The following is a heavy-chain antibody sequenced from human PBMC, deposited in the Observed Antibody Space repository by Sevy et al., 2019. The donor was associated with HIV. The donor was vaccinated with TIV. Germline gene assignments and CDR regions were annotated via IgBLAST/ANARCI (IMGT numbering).Heavy chain of an antibody. V-gene: IGHV4-38-2*02. CDR3: VEDKNDDGGAYFAS. J-gene: IGHJ4*02. CDR2: IYPGGSA. D-gene: IGHD4-17*01. CDR1: SYSIRSAYQ. Sequence: SETLSLTCSVSSYSIRSAYQWGWIRQSPGKGLEWIGSIYPGGSAFYNPSLKSRVTISIDISKNQFSLNLRSVTAADTAFYYCVEDKNDDGGAYFASWGPGTLVTVSS.